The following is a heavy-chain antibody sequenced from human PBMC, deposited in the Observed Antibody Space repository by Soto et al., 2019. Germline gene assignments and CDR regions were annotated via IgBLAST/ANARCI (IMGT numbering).Heavy chain of an antibody. V-gene: IGHV3-74*01. Sequence: GGSLRLSCAASGFNFKKYWMHWVRQAPGKGLEWVSRISDAGSTTTYADSVKGRFTISRDNAKNTLFLQMNSLRAEDTAVYYCHSPVVIPPNAGLDYWGQGPQVTVSS. CDR1: GFNFKKYW. CDR3: HSPVVIPPNAGLDY. J-gene: IGHJ4*02. CDR2: ISDAGSTT. D-gene: IGHD2-21*01.